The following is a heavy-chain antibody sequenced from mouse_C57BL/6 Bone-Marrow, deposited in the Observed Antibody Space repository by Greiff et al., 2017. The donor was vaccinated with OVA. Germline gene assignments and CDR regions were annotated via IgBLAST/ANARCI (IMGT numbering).Heavy chain of an antibody. J-gene: IGHJ2*01. CDR1: GYSITSGYY. D-gene: IGHD2-14*01. CDR2: ISYDGSH. Sequence: DVQLQESGPGLVKPSQSLSLTCSVTGYSITSGYYWNWIRQFPGNKLEWMGYISYDGSHNYNPSLKNRISITRDTSKNQFFLKLNSVTTEDTATYYCARGRVLNYFDYWGQGTTLTVSS. V-gene: IGHV3-6*01. CDR3: ARGRVLNYFDY.